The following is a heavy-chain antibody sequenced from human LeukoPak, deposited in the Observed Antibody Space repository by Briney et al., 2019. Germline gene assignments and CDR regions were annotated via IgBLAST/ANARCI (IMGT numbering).Heavy chain of an antibody. CDR3: AREVVIFPDYYYYGMDV. J-gene: IGHJ6*02. CDR1: GFTFSSYW. V-gene: IGHV3-74*01. CDR2: INSDGSST. Sequence: GGSLRLSCAASGFTFSSYWMHWVRQAPGKGLVWVSRINSDGSSTNYADSVKGRFTISRDNVKNTLYLQMNSLRADDTAVYYCAREVVIFPDYYYYGMDVWGQGTTVTVSS. D-gene: IGHD3-9*01.